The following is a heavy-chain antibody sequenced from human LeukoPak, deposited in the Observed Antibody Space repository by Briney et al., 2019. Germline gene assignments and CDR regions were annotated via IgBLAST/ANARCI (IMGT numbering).Heavy chain of an antibody. CDR3: ARQICGGDCYTFDY. V-gene: IGHV3-74*01. J-gene: IGHJ4*02. D-gene: IGHD2-21*01. CDR1: GFTFSNYW. Sequence: GGSLRLSCAASGFTFSNYWMHWVRQAPGKGLVWVSRISSDESITSYADSVKGRFTISRDNAKNTLFLQMNSLRAEDTAVYYCARQICGGDCYTFDYWGQGTLVTVSS. CDR2: ISSDESIT.